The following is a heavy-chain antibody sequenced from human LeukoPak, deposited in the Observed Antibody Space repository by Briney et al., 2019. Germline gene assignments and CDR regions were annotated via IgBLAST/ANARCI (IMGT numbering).Heavy chain of an antibody. CDR1: GFIFSGYG. CDR2: IWYDGGNK. CDR3: ARYNTGRGDY. Sequence: GGSLRLSCAASGFIFSGYGIHWVRQAPGKGLEWVAIIWYDGGNKYYADSVKGRFTISRDNSKNTAYLQMDSLRVEDTAVYYCARYNTGRGDYWGQGTLVTVSS. J-gene: IGHJ4*02. D-gene: IGHD2-8*02. V-gene: IGHV3-33*01.